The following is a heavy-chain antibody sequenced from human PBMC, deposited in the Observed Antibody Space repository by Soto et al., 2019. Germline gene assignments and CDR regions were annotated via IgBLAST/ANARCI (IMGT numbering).Heavy chain of an antibody. CDR3: ARLYYDFWSGYYTGRRALFYYYGMDV. CDR2: IYPGDSDT. Sequence: PGESLKISCKGSGYSFTSYWIGWVRQMPGKGLEWMGIIYPGDSDTRYSPSFQGQVTISADKSISTAYLQWSSLKASDTAMYYCARLYYDFWSGYYTGRRALFYYYGMDVWGQGTTVTVSS. V-gene: IGHV5-51*01. J-gene: IGHJ6*02. CDR1: GYSFTSYW. D-gene: IGHD3-3*01.